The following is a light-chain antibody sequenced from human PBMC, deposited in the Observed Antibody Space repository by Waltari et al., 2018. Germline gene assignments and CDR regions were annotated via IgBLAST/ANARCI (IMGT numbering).Light chain of an antibody. J-gene: IGKJ2*01. V-gene: IGKV3-11*01. CDR2: NSS. CDR3: QQRNTWPPYT. Sequence: DIVLTQSPVTLSLSPGERATLFCGASQNVDTYLACYQQKPGQAPRLLIYNSSPRASGVPARFSGGGSGTDFTLTISSVEPEDIAIYYCQQRNTWPPYTFGQGTKLELK. CDR1: QNVDTY.